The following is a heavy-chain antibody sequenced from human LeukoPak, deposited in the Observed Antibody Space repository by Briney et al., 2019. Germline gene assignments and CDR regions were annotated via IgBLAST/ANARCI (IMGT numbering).Heavy chain of an antibody. J-gene: IGHJ4*02. Sequence: GGSLRLSCAASEFTFSRYNMNWVRQAPGKGLEWISYISNTGSPIYYADSVKGRFTISRDNSKNTLYLQMNSLRAEDTAGYYCAKGRNDYGDAALNYWGQGTLVTVSS. CDR3: AKGRNDYGDAALNY. CDR2: ISNTGSPI. D-gene: IGHD4-17*01. CDR1: EFTFSRYN. V-gene: IGHV3-48*01.